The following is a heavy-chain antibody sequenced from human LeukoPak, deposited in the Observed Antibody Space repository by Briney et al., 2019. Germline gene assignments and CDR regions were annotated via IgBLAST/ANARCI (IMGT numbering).Heavy chain of an antibody. CDR1: GGSISTGEYY. J-gene: IGHJ2*01. Sequence: SQTLSLTCTVSGGSISTGEYYWSWIRQPPGKGLEWIGYIYYSGNTYYNPSLKSRVTISVDTSKNQFSLELSSVTAADTAVYYCARHSQYYYDSSAYWYFDLWGRGTLVTVSS. CDR2: IYYSGNT. V-gene: IGHV4-30-4*08. CDR3: ARHSQYYYDSSAYWYFDL. D-gene: IGHD3-22*01.